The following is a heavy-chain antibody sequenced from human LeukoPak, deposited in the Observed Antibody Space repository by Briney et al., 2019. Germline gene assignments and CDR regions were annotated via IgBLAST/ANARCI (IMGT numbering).Heavy chain of an antibody. D-gene: IGHD3-3*01. Sequence: SETLSLTCAVYGGSFSGYYWTWIRQSPEKGLEWIGEVNHSGSTKYNPSFRSRVTMSVDTSKNQFSLELTSVTAADTAVYYCARGRQFLRFLDYWGQGTLVTVSS. CDR2: VNHSGST. CDR1: GGSFSGYY. J-gene: IGHJ4*02. CDR3: ARGRQFLRFLDY. V-gene: IGHV4-34*01.